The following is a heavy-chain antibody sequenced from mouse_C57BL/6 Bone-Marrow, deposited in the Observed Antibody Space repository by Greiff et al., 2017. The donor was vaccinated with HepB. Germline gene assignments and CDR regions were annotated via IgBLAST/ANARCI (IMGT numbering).Heavy chain of an antibody. D-gene: IGHD2-1*01. V-gene: IGHV1-81*01. CDR1: GYTFPSYG. J-gene: IGHJ2*01. Sequence: QVQLQQSGAALARPGASVKLSCKASGYTFPSYGISWVKQRTGQGLEWIGEIYPRSGNTYYNEKFKGKATLTADKSSSTAYMELRSLTSEDSAVYFCARRGYGNYRLTYYFDCWGQRTTLTVSS. CDR3: ARRGYGNYRLTYYFDC. CDR2: IYPRSGNT.